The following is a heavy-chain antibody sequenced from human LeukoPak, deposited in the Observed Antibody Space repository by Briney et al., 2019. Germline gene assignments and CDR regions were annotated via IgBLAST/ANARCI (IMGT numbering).Heavy chain of an antibody. Sequence: SETLSLTCTASGGPISTYQWSWIRQPPGKGLEWIGYIYYTGSTNYNPSLRSRVTISLDTSKNQFSLRVNSVTAADTAVYYCARRTTVTPNWFDPWGQGTLVTVSS. CDR2: IYYTGST. D-gene: IGHD4-17*01. CDR1: GGPISTYQ. V-gene: IGHV4-59*08. J-gene: IGHJ5*02. CDR3: ARRTTVTPNWFDP.